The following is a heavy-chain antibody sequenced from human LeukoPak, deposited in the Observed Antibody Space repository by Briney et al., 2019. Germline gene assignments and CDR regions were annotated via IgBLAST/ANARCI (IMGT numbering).Heavy chain of an antibody. D-gene: IGHD2-15*01. Sequence: ASVKVSCKASGYTFSNYYIHRVRQAPGQGLEWMGIINPSGGSTNYAQKFQGRVTMARDTSTSTVYMELSGLRSKDTAVYYCARVSGYCSGGRCYGLPSHGMDVWGQGTTVTVSS. CDR2: INPSGGST. CDR3: ARVSGYCSGGRCYGLPSHGMDV. CDR1: GYTFSNYY. V-gene: IGHV1-46*01. J-gene: IGHJ6*02.